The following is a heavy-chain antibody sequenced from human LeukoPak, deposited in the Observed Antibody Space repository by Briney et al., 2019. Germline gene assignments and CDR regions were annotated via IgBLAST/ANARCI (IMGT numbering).Heavy chain of an antibody. V-gene: IGHV3-48*04. D-gene: IGHD1-26*01. Sequence: PGGSLRLSCAASGFTFSTYSMNWVRQAPGKGLEWVSYISSGSSTIYYADSVKGRFTISRDNAKNTLYLQMNSLRAEDTAVYYCARRSSGSPPYYFGYWGQGTLVTVSS. CDR2: ISSGSSTI. CDR1: GFTFSTYS. J-gene: IGHJ4*02. CDR3: ARRSSGSPPYYFGY.